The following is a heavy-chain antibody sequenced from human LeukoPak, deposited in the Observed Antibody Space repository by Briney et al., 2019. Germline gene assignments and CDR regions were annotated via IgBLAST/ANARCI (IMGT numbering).Heavy chain of an antibody. J-gene: IGHJ4*02. D-gene: IGHD2-2*01. CDR2: ISSRSSAI. CDR1: GFTFSDSS. CDR3: AKNGQYCSSSTCLEMNY. V-gene: IGHV3-48*04. Sequence: GGSLRLSCAASGFTFSDSSMNWVRQAPGKGLEWLSYISSRSSAIYYADSVKGRFTVSRDNAKNTLYLQMNSLRAEDTAVYYCAKNGQYCSSSTCLEMNYWGQGTLVTVSS.